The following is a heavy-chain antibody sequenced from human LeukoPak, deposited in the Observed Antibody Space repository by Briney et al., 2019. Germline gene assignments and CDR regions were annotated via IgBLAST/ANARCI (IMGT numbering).Heavy chain of an antibody. V-gene: IGHV4-34*01. D-gene: IGHD2-8*02. CDR3: ARGWRLLVYFVY. CDR1: GGSFSGYY. J-gene: IGHJ4*02. Sequence: PSETLSLTCAVYGGSFSGYYWSWIRQPPGKGLEWIGEINHSGSTNYNPSLKSRVTISVDTSKNQFSLKLSSVTAADTAVYYCARGWRLLVYFVYWGQGTLVTVSS. CDR2: INHSGST.